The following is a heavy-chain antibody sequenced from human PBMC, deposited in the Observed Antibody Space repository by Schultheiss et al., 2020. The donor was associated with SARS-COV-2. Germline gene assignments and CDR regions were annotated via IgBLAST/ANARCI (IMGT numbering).Heavy chain of an antibody. Sequence: GGSLRLSCAASGFTFSSYAMHWVRQAPGKGLEWVAVISYDGSNKYYADSVKGRFTISRDNSKNTLYLQMNSLRAEDTAVYYCAREGAVGAFDYWGQGTLVTVSS. CDR2: ISYDGSNK. CDR3: AREGAVGAFDY. D-gene: IGHD3-10*01. J-gene: IGHJ4*02. CDR1: GFTFSSYA. V-gene: IGHV3-30-3*01.